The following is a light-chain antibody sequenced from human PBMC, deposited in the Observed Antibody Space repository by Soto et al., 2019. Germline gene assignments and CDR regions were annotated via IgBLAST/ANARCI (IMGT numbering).Light chain of an antibody. CDR1: QSVSSN. Sequence: EIVMTQSPATLSVSPGERATLSCRASQSVSSNLAWYQQKPGQAPRLLIYGASTRATGIPDRFSGSGSGTDFTLTISRLEPEDFAVYYCQQYRTSHTFRGGT. CDR2: GAS. J-gene: IGKJ4*01. V-gene: IGKV3-20*01. CDR3: QQYRTSHT.